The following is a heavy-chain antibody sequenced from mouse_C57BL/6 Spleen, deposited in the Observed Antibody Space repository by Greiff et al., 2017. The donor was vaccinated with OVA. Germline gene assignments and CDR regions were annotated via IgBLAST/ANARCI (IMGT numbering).Heavy chain of an antibody. CDR3: ARSYDGYYWYFDV. CDR2: IDPNSGGT. CDR1: GYTFTSYW. J-gene: IGHJ1*03. D-gene: IGHD2-3*01. Sequence: QVHVKQPGAELVKPGASVKLSCKASGYTFTSYWMHWVKQRPGRGLEWIGRIDPNSGGTKYNEKFKSKATLTVDKPSSTAYMQLSSLTSEYSAVYYCARSYDGYYWYFDVWGTGTTVTVSS. V-gene: IGHV1-72*01.